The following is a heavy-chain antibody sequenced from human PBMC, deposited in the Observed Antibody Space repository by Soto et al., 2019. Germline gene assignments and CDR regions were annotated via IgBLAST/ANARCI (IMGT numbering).Heavy chain of an antibody. V-gene: IGHV1-69*12. CDR2: IISIFGTP. D-gene: IGHD5-12*01. CDR1: GGTFNSYV. Sequence: QVQLVQSGAEVKKPGSSVKVSCKASGGTFNSYVFNWVRQAPGQGLEWMGGIISIFGTPNYGQKFQGRVTITADESTSRGFMELSSLTSEDTAIYYCARDLGSGYDPGDYWGQGSLVTVSS. J-gene: IGHJ4*02. CDR3: ARDLGSGYDPGDY.